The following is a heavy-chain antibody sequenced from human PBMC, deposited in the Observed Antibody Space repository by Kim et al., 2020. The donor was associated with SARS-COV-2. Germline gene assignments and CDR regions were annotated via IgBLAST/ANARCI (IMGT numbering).Heavy chain of an antibody. J-gene: IGHJ4*02. V-gene: IGHV3-30*04. CDR1: GFTFSSYA. D-gene: IGHD3-3*01. CDR3: ARDRTIFGVVTAFDY. Sequence: GGSLRLSCAASGFTFSSYAMHWVRQAPGKGLEWVAVISYDGSNKYYADSVKGRFTISRDNSKNTLYLQMNSLRAEDTAVYYCARDRTIFGVVTAFDYWGQGTLVTVSS. CDR2: ISYDGSNK.